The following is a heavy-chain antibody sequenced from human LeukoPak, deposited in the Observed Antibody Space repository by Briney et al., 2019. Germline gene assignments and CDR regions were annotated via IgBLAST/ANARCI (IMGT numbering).Heavy chain of an antibody. V-gene: IGHV4-59*08. J-gene: IGHJ4*02. CDR2: IYSSGGT. D-gene: IGHD3-22*01. Sequence: SETLSLTCTVSGGSISTYYWSWIRQPPGKGLEWIGYIYSSGGTNYNPSLKSRVTISVDTSNNQFSLKLTSVTAADTAVYYCARMTFDYYDSSGYPYYFDYWGQGTLVTVSS. CDR3: ARMTFDYYDSSGYPYYFDY. CDR1: GGSISTYY.